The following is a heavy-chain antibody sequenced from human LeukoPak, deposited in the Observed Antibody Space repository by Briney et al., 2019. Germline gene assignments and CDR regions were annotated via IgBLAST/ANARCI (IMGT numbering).Heavy chain of an antibody. CDR3: AKGSSGWSTDAFDI. V-gene: IGHV3-9*01. CDR2: INWNTNSI. Sequence: AXHWVRXAPGKGLEWVSGINWNTNSIKYADSVKGRFTISRDNAKNSLYLQMNSLRAEDTAFYYCAKGSSGWSTDAFDIWGQGTMVTVSS. CDR1: A. J-gene: IGHJ3*02. D-gene: IGHD6-19*01.